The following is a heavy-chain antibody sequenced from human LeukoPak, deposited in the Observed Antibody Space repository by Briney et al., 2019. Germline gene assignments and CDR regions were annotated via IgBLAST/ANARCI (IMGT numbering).Heavy chain of an antibody. J-gene: IGHJ4*02. V-gene: IGHV1-18*01. D-gene: IGHD3-22*01. Sequence: GASVKVSCKASGYTFTSHGISWVRQAPGQGLEWMGWISAYNGNTNYAQKLQGRVTMTTDTSTSTAYMELRSLRSDDTAVYYCARTPVRYDSSGYYYGYWGQGTLVTVSS. CDR3: ARTPVRYDSSGYYYGY. CDR2: ISAYNGNT. CDR1: GYTFTSHG.